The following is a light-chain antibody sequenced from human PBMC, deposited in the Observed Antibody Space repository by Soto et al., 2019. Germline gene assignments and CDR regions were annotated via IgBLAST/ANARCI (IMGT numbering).Light chain of an antibody. CDR3: QQYNSWPRT. Sequence: EIVMTQSPATLSVSPWERATLSCRASQSVSSNLAWFQQKPGQAPRILMYGASTRATGIPARFSGSASGTEFTLTISSLQSEDFAVYYCQQYNSWPRTFGGGTKVEIK. CDR1: QSVSSN. J-gene: IGKJ4*01. CDR2: GAS. V-gene: IGKV3-15*01.